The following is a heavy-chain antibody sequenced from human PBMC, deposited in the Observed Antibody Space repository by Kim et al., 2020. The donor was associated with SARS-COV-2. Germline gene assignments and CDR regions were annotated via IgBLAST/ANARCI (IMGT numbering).Heavy chain of an antibody. Sequence: YYGASAKGPLTISRDTSKNTVYLQMHSLRAGDTAVYYCAKDVWDYSGMDAWGPGTTVTVSS. J-gene: IGHJ6*01. CDR3: AKDVWDYSGMDA. V-gene: IGHV3-23*01. D-gene: IGHD1-26*01.